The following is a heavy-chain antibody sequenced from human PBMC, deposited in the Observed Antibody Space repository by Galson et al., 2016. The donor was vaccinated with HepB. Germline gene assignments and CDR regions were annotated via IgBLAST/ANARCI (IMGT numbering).Heavy chain of an antibody. J-gene: IGHJ4*02. D-gene: IGHD4/OR15-4a*01. Sequence: SLRLSCAASGFTFSSDYMLWARQAPGKGLEWVANINRDGSTKNYADSVRGRFTISRDNAQNSLYLQMNSLRVEDTAGYYCVRDPYGGYGYWGQGTLVTVSS. V-gene: IGHV3-7*01. CDR3: VRDPYGGYGY. CDR2: INRDGSTK. CDR1: GFTFSSDY.